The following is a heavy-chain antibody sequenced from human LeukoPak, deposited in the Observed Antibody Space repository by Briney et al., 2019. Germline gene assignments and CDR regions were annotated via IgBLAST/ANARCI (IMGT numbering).Heavy chain of an antibody. V-gene: IGHV1-2*02. Sequence: ASVKLSCKASGYTFTGYYMHWVRQAPGQGLEWMAWINPNSGGTNYAQRVQGRVTMTRDTSISTAYMELSRLRSDDTAVYYCAREFRTYYYDSSGALLFYYFDYWGQGTLVTVSS. J-gene: IGHJ4*02. CDR1: GYTFTGYY. D-gene: IGHD3-22*01. CDR3: AREFRTYYYDSSGALLFYYFDY. CDR2: INPNSGGT.